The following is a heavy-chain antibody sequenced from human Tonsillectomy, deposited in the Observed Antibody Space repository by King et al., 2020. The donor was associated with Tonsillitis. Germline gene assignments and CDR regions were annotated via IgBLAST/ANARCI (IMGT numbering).Heavy chain of an antibody. CDR1: GFSLSTSGVA. Sequence: TLKESGPTLVKPTQTFTLTCTFSGFSLSTSGVAVGWIRQPPGKALEWLALIYWDDDERYSPSLNNSLTITKDTSKNQVVLTMTNMDPVDTATYYCAHIGHGLRVFYNWGQGTLVTVSS. J-gene: IGHJ4*02. D-gene: IGHD5-12*01. CDR3: AHIGHGLRVFYN. CDR2: IYWDDDE. V-gene: IGHV2-5*02.